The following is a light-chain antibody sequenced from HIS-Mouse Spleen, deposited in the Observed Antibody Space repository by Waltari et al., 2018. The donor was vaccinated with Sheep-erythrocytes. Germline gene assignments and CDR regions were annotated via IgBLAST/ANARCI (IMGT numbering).Light chain of an antibody. CDR2: QDS. J-gene: IGLJ3*02. V-gene: IGLV3-1*01. CDR1: KLGDKY. CDR3: QAWDSSTAV. Sequence: SYELTQPPSVSVSPVQTASITCSGDKLGDKYACWYQQKPGQSPVLVIHQDSKRPSGIPERFSGSNSGNTATLTISGTQAMDEADYSCQAWDSSTAVFGGGTKLTVL.